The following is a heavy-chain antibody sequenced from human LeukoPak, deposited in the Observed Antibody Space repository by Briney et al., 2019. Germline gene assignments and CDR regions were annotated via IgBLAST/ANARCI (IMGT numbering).Heavy chain of an antibody. J-gene: IGHJ3*02. V-gene: IGHV3-30*02. CDR1: RFIFSSSG. CDR3: ARGDDSSGYPDAFDI. D-gene: IGHD3-22*01. Sequence: GGSLRLSCAASRFIFSSSGMHWVRQAPGKGLEWVAYIRYDGSDKYYVDSVEGRFTISRDNSKNTLGLQMNSLRPDDTAVYYCARGDDSSGYPDAFDIWGQGTMVTVSS. CDR2: IRYDGSDK.